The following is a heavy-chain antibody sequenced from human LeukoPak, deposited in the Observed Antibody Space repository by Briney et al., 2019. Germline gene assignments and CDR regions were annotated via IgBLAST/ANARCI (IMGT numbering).Heavy chain of an antibody. J-gene: IGHJ4*02. CDR1: GGAISSSSYY. D-gene: IGHD3-22*01. Sequence: SETLSLTCTVSGGAISSSSYYWGWVRQPPGKGLEWIGNIYYSGSTYYNPSLKSRVTISVDMSKNQFSLKLSSGTAADTAVYYCARLQGYDSSGYYDYWGQGTLVTVSS. V-gene: IGHV4-39*07. CDR2: IYYSGST. CDR3: ARLQGYDSSGYYDY.